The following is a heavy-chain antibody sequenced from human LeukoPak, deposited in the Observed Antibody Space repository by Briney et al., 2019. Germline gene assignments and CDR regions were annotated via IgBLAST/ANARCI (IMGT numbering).Heavy chain of an antibody. CDR3: TTRARLEYVAFDI. CDR1: GFTFSNAW. V-gene: IGHV3-15*07. Sequence: GGSLRLSCAASGFTFSNAWMNWVRQAPGKGLEWVGRIKSKTDGGTTDYAAPVKGRFTISRDDSKNTLYLQMNSLKTEDTAVYYCTTRARLEYVAFDIWGQGTMVTVSS. J-gene: IGHJ3*02. D-gene: IGHD1-1*01. CDR2: IKSKTDGGTT.